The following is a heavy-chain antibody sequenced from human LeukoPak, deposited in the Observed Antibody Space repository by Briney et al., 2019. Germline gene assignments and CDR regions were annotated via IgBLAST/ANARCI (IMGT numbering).Heavy chain of an antibody. CDR3: ARGGGCSGGTCYFNWFDP. Sequence: SQTLSLTCTVSGDSISSGGYYWTWIRQHPGKGLEWIGYIYYSGSTSYNPSLKSRLTISVDTSKNQLSLKLNSVTAADTAVYYCARGGGCSGGTCYFNWFDPWGQGTLVTVSS. V-gene: IGHV4-31*03. J-gene: IGHJ5*02. CDR2: IYYSGST. D-gene: IGHD2-15*01. CDR1: GDSISSGGYY.